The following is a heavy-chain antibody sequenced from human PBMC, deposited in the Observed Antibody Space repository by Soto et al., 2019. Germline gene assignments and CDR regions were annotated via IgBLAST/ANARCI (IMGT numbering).Heavy chain of an antibody. Sequence: GGSLRLSCAASGFTFSSYTMNWVRQRPGKGLEWVSSISTNSNSKHYADSVKGRFTISRDNAKNSLYLQMNSLKAEDTAVYYCARDEVLTSYWGQGTLVTVSS. J-gene: IGHJ4*02. CDR3: ARDEVLTSY. CDR1: GFTFSSYT. CDR2: ISTNSNSK. V-gene: IGHV3-21*01.